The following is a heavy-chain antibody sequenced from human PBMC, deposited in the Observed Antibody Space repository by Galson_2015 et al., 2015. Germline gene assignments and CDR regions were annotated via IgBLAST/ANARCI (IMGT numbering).Heavy chain of an antibody. V-gene: IGHV3-48*02. CDR1: GFTFNRYS. Sequence: SLRLSCAASGFTFNRYSMNWVRQAPGKGPEWVAYITSGSSTIYYADSVKGRFTISRDDAKNSLYLQMNSLRDEDTAVYYCARSYYGTGNLFDYWGQGSLVTVSS. CDR3: ARSYYGTGNLFDY. D-gene: IGHD3-10*01. CDR2: ITSGSSTI. J-gene: IGHJ4*02.